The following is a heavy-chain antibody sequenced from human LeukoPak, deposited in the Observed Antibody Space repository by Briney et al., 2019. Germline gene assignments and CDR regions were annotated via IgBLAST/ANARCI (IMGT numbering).Heavy chain of an antibody. CDR2: ISTSGSIV. D-gene: IGHD3-16*01. V-gene: IGHV3-11*01. CDR3: ARDRQFRLHDP. CDR1: GFTFSDYY. J-gene: IGHJ5*02. Sequence: GGSLRLPCTVSGFTFSDYYMTWIRQAPGKGLEWLAYISTSGSIVSYADSVKGRFTISRDNAKSSVYLQIDSLRAEDTAMYYCARDRQFRLHDPWGQGILFTVSS.